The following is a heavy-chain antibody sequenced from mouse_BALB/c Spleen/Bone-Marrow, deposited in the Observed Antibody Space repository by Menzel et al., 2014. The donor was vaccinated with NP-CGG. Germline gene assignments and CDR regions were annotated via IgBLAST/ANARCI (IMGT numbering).Heavy chain of an antibody. D-gene: IGHD1-1*01. Sequence: EVQLVESGGGLVKPGGSLKLSCAASGFTFSSYAMSWVRQTPEKRLEWVATIGNGGSYTYYPDSVKGRFTISRDNAKNTLYLQMSSLRSEDTAMYYCARPPYYGSSEWYFDAWGAGTTVTVSS. CDR3: ARPPYYGSSEWYFDA. J-gene: IGHJ1*01. CDR2: IGNGGSYT. CDR1: GFTFSSYA. V-gene: IGHV5-9-3*01.